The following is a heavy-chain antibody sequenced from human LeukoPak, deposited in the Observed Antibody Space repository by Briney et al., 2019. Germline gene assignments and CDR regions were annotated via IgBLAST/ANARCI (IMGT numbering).Heavy chain of an antibody. J-gene: IGHJ4*02. CDR3: AKRGVVIRVILVGFHKEAYYFDS. CDR2: ISGSGDNT. V-gene: IGHV3-23*01. Sequence: PGGSLRLSCAASGFTFSGFAMSWVRRTPGKGLEWVSGISGSGDNTLYAASVKGRFTISRDNSKNTLYLEMNSLRAEDTAVYFCAKRGVVIRVILVGFHKEAYYFDSWGQGALVTVSA. CDR1: GFTFSGFA. D-gene: IGHD3-22*01.